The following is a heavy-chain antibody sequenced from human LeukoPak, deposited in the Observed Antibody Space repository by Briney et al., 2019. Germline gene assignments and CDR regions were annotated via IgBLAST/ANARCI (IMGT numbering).Heavy chain of an antibody. Sequence: PGGSLRLSCAASGFTFSSYSMNWVRQAPGKGLVWVSRIDSDGNITTYADSVKGRFTISRDNAKNTLYLQMNSLRAEDTAVYYCARISYDSSGYYDYWGQGTLVTVSS. D-gene: IGHD3-22*01. CDR3: ARISYDSSGYYDY. V-gene: IGHV3-74*01. CDR2: IDSDGNIT. J-gene: IGHJ4*02. CDR1: GFTFSSYS.